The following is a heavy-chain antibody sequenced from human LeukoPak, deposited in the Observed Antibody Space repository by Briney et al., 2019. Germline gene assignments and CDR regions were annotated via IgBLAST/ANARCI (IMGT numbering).Heavy chain of an antibody. CDR1: GFTFSSYA. V-gene: IGHV3-23*01. CDR2: ISGSGGST. J-gene: IGHJ5*02. Sequence: QPGGSLRLSCAASGFTFSSYAMSWVRQAPGKGLEWVSAISGSGGSTYYADSVKGRFTTSRDNSKNTLYLQMNSLRAEDTAVYYCANPYGAAIEGLVLEGFDPWGQGTLVTVSS. D-gene: IGHD2-2*02. CDR3: ANPYGAAIEGLVLEGFDP.